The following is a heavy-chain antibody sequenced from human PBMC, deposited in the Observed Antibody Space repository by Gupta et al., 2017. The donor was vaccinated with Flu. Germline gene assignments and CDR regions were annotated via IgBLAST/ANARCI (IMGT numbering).Heavy chain of an antibody. CDR3: ARANRAMDF. J-gene: IGHJ6*02. D-gene: IGHD3-10*01. V-gene: IGHV1-8*01. Sequence: QVQLVQAGADVKKPGASVKVSCRTSGYTFTSYDINWVGQGTGQGLEWMGWMNPRTGNPGYAQKFQGRVAMTWTTSTTTCDMELSGLRSEDTAVYFCARANRAMDFWGQGTTVTVSS. CDR1: GYTFTSYD. CDR2: MNPRTGNP.